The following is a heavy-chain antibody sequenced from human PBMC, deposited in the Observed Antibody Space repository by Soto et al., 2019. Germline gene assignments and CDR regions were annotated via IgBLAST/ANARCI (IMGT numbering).Heavy chain of an antibody. CDR1: GDSVGNENYY. CDR2: IYYSGTT. CDR3: ARSQRGRTAFTFDY. J-gene: IGHJ4*02. Sequence: SETLSLTCTVSGDSVGNENYYWAWIRQSPGKGLEWIGYIYYSGTTNYNSHLKSRVTLSVDTSRNQFSLSLTSVTAADTAVYFCARSQRGRTAFTFDYWSQGVLVTVSS. V-gene: IGHV4-61*01. D-gene: IGHD1-26*01.